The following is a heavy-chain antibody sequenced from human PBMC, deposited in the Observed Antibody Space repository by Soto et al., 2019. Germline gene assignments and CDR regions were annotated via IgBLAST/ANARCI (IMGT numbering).Heavy chain of an antibody. V-gene: IGHV3-48*02. CDR3: ARLPKGSLVTA. J-gene: IGHJ4*02. D-gene: IGHD2-21*02. CDR1: GFRFSDHS. CDR2: ISSNSDKT. Sequence: LVESGGGLVSPGGSLRLSCVASGFRFSDHSMNWVRQAPGKGLQWISYISSNSDKTYYADSVKGRFTVSRDNAKNALFLQMNSLRDDDTATDYCARLPKGSLVTAWGQGARVTVSS.